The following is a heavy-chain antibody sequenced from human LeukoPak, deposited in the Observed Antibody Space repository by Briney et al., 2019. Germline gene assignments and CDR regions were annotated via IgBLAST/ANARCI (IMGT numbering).Heavy chain of an antibody. Sequence: GGSLRLSCAASAFTFSSYAMHWVRQAPGKGLEWVAVISYDGSNKYYADSVKGRFTISRDNSKNTLYLQMNSLRAEDTAVYYCARGPPIAVAGPGYYWGQGTLVTVSS. CDR2: ISYDGSNK. CDR3: ARGPPIAVAGPGYY. D-gene: IGHD6-19*01. V-gene: IGHV3-30*04. CDR1: AFTFSSYA. J-gene: IGHJ4*02.